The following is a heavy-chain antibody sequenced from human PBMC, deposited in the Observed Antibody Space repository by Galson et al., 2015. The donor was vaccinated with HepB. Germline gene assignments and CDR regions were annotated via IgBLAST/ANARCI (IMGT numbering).Heavy chain of an antibody. CDR2: IWYDGSKK. CDR3: ARDFGP. J-gene: IGHJ4*02. V-gene: IGHV3-33*07. D-gene: IGHD3-16*01. Sequence: SLRLSCAASGLSFSEYGLYWVRQAPGKGLEWVATIWYDGSKKYYADSVKGRFTISRDNSKNTLFLQMNSLRVEGTAIYYCARDFGPWGQGTLVTVSS. CDR1: GLSFSEYG.